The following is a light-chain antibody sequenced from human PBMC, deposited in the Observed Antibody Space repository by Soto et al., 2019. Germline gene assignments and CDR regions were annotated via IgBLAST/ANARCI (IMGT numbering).Light chain of an antibody. Sequence: EVLMTQSPGTLSVSLGESSTLSCRASQSVDGYLAWYQQKPGQAPRLLIYGASTRATGIPARFSGSGSGTEFTLTISSLQSEDFAVYYCQQYNNWPRWTFGQGTKVDIK. CDR3: QQYNNWPRWT. CDR1: QSVDGY. V-gene: IGKV3-15*01. CDR2: GAS. J-gene: IGKJ1*01.